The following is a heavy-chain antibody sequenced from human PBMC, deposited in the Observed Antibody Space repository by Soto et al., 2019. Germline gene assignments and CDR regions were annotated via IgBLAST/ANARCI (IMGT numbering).Heavy chain of an antibody. J-gene: IGHJ4*02. CDR3: ERLSIYYDFSSAYYNKYYFDY. D-gene: IGHD3-3*01. Sequence: ASVKVSCKASGGTLSSDAISWGRQAPGQGREWMGWINRNSGGTNCGQKFQGWVTMTRDKSSSTAYMELSRRRSDDTAVYYCERLSIYYDFSSAYYNKYYFDYWGQGTLVTVSS. CDR2: INRNSGGT. V-gene: IGHV1-2*04. CDR1: GGTLSSDA.